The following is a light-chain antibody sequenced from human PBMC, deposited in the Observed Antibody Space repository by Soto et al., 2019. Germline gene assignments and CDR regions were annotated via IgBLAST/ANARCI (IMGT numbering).Light chain of an antibody. CDR2: AAS. CDR1: QSVPSTY. CDR3: QQSSSSPFA. V-gene: IGKV3-20*01. J-gene: IGKJ3*01. Sequence: EIVLTQSPGRLSLSPGESATLSCRASQSVPSTYLAWYQHRPGQAPRLLIYAASRRATGIPDRFSGSGSGTYFTLNISRLEHDDFAIYYCQQSSSSPFAFGPGTKLDIK.